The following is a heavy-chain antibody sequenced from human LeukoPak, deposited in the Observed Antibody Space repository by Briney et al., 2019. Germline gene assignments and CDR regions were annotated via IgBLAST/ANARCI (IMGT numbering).Heavy chain of an antibody. CDR3: ARTSRHFYGSGTNLTPWPAGMDV. CDR2: IYYSGSST. CDR1: GGSMSGFF. V-gene: IGHV4-59*01. J-gene: IGHJ6*02. D-gene: IGHD3-10*01. Sequence: ASETLSLTCTVSGGSMSGFFWTWIRQPPGRELEWIGSIYYSGSSTKYNPSLKSRVTISVDTSKSQFSLTLNSATAADTAVYYCARTSRHFYGSGTNLTPWPAGMDVWGQGTTATVSS.